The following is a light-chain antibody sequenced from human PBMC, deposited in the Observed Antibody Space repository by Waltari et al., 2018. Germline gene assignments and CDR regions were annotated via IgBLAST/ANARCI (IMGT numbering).Light chain of an antibody. J-gene: IGLJ2*01. V-gene: IGLV3-21*04. Sequence: SSVLTQPPSVSVAPGETATLSCGGNDIGTKSVHWYQQRPGQAPLLVIFYDSERHSGIPERFSASKSGNTATLTIYRVEAGYEADYYCQVWDSSGGHPVVFGGGTKLTVL. CDR1: DIGTKS. CDR2: YDS. CDR3: QVWDSSGGHPVV.